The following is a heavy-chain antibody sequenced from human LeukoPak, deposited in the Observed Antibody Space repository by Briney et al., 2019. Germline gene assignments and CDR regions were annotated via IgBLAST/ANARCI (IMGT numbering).Heavy chain of an antibody. CDR1: GYTFTGYY. J-gene: IGHJ3*02. Sequence: PWASVKVSCKASGYTFTGYYMHWVRQAPGQGLEWMGWINPNSGGTNYAQKFQGRVTMTRDTSISTAYMELSRLRSDDTAIYYCARDYYDSSGYSFDIWGQGTMVTVSS. CDR3: ARDYYDSSGYSFDI. D-gene: IGHD3-22*01. CDR2: INPNSGGT. V-gene: IGHV1-2*02.